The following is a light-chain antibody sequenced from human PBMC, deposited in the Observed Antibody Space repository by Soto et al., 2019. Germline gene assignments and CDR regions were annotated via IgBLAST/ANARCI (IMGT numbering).Light chain of an antibody. CDR1: QGVSSN. CDR2: DAS. CDR3: QQRSNVTPIT. V-gene: IGKV3-11*01. Sequence: THSPANLSLPPEERATLSCRVSQGVSSNLAWYQQKPGQAPRLLIYDASNRATGIPARFSGSGSGTDFTLTISSLEPEDFAVYYCQQRSNVTPITFGQGTRLEIK. J-gene: IGKJ5*01.